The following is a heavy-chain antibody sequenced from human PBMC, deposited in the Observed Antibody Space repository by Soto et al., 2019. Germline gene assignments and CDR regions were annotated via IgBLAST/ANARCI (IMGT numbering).Heavy chain of an antibody. CDR2: IGSGTSSSI. Sequence: EVRLVESGGGLVQPGGSLRLSCAVSGFIFSSYSMNWVRQAPGKGLEWVSYIGSGTSSSIYYADSVKGRFTISRDNAKNSLYLQMNSLRDEDTAVYYCARDTVLRILSYGDYYYGMDVWGQGTTVTVSS. V-gene: IGHV3-48*02. CDR1: GFIFSSYS. J-gene: IGHJ6*02. D-gene: IGHD2-8*01. CDR3: ARDTVLRILSYGDYYYGMDV.